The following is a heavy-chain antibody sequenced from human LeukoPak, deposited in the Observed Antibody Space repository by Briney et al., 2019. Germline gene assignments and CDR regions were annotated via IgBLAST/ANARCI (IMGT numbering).Heavy chain of an antibody. CDR2: VYYSGNT. CDR3: ARLSLRDYLDY. V-gene: IGHV4-59*01. J-gene: IGHJ4*02. Sequence: SETLSLTCTVSGGSISSDYWSWIRQPPGKGLEWIGYVYYSGNTNYNPSLKSRVTISVDTSKNQFSLKLSSVTAADTAVYFCARLSLRDYLDYWGQGALVTVSS. CDR1: GGSISSDY. D-gene: IGHD2-15*01.